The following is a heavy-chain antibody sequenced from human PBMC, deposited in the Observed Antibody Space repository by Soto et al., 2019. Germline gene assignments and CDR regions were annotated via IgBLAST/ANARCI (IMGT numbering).Heavy chain of an antibody. CDR2: IYPRDSDV. J-gene: IGHJ4*02. CDR1: GGSFTGFW. V-gene: IGHV5-51*01. CDR3: ARQHPLDSRVWYD. D-gene: IGHD6-19*01. Sequence: GESLKISCKVFGGSFTGFWVGWVRQVPGKGLEWVASIYPRDSDVRYNPSFQGQVTISADRSTTTAYLQWSSLKASDTAIYYCARQHPLDSRVWYDWGQGTLVTVS.